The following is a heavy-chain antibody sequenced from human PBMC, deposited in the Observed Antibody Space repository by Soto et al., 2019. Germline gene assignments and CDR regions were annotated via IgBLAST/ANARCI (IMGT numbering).Heavy chain of an antibody. Sequence: QVQLVQSGAEVKKPGSSVKVSCKASGGTFSSYTISWVRQAPGQGLEWMGRIIPILGIANYAQKFQGRVTITADKSTSTAYMELSSLRSEDTAVYYCARAPPGIAVAALNWFDPWGQGTLVTVSS. CDR3: ARAPPGIAVAALNWFDP. V-gene: IGHV1-69*02. CDR2: IIPILGIA. J-gene: IGHJ5*02. CDR1: GGTFSSYT. D-gene: IGHD6-19*01.